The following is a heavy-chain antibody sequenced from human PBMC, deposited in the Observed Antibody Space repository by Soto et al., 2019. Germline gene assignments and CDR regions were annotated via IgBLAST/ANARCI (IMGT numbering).Heavy chain of an antibody. CDR3: ARGDYYDSSGPFSDAFDI. CDR2: ISDDGENK. J-gene: IGHJ3*02. Sequence: PGGSLRLSCTSSGLTFSLYGMHLVRQAPGKGLEWVAVISDDGENKYSADSLKGRFTISRDNAKNSFYLQMNSLRAEDTAVYYCARGDYYDSSGPFSDAFDIWGRGTMVTVSS. D-gene: IGHD3-22*01. V-gene: IGHV3-30*03. CDR1: GLTFSLYG.